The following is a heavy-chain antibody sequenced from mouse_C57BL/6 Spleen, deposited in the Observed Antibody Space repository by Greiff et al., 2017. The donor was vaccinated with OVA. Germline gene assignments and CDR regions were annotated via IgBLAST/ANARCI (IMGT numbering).Heavy chain of an antibody. Sequence: EVMLVESGPGMVKPSQSLSLTCTVTGYSITSGYDWHWIRHFPGNKLEWMGYISYSGSTNYNPSLKSRISITHDTSKNHFFLKLNSVTTEDTATYYCARGSYSNYFDYWGQGTTLTVSS. D-gene: IGHD2-5*01. CDR3: ARGSYSNYFDY. CDR2: ISYSGST. J-gene: IGHJ2*01. CDR1: GYSITSGYD. V-gene: IGHV3-1*01.